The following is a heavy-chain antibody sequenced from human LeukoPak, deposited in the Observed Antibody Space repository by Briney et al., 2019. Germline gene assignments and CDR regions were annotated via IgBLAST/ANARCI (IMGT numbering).Heavy chain of an antibody. CDR1: GFTFSSYA. CDR3: ARALRDTAMVSV. J-gene: IGHJ4*02. D-gene: IGHD5-18*01. CDR2: ISYDGSNK. Sequence: GGSLRHSCAASGFTFSSYAMHWVRQAPGKGLEWVAVISYDGSNKYYADSVKGRFTISRDNSKNTLYLQMNSLRAEDTAVYYCARALRDTAMVSVWGQGTLVTVPS. V-gene: IGHV3-30-3*01.